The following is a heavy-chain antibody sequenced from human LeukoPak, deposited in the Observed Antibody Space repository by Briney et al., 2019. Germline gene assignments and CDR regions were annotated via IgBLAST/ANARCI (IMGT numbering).Heavy chain of an antibody. Sequence: GGSLRLSCAASGFTFSSYWMHWVRQAPGKGLVWVSRINSDGSSTSYADSVKGRFTISSDNAKNTLYLQMNSLRAEDTAVYYCAREYSSSWLNWFDPWGQGTLVTVSS. CDR2: INSDGSST. CDR1: GFTFSSYW. CDR3: AREYSSSWLNWFDP. D-gene: IGHD6-13*01. V-gene: IGHV3-74*01. J-gene: IGHJ5*02.